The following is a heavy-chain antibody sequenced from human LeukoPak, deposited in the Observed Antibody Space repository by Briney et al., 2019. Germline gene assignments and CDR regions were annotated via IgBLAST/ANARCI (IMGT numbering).Heavy chain of an antibody. CDR3: ARVLEYSDTLLDPEYFYALDV. Sequence: PSETLSLTCTVSGGSISTSYWSWIRQSPGKGLEWIGYIFYSGSTNYNPSLNSRVTIPVETSKNQFSLTLSSVTAADTARYFRARVLEYSDTLLDPEYFYALDVWGQGTPVTVSS. V-gene: IGHV4-59*01. D-gene: IGHD4-17*01. CDR1: GGSISTSY. CDR2: IFYSGST. J-gene: IGHJ6*02.